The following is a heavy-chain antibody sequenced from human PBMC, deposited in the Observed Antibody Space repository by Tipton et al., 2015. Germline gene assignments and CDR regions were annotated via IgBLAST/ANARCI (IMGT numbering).Heavy chain of an antibody. V-gene: IGHV3-9*01. Sequence: SLRLSCAASGFTFDEYAMHWVRQAPGKGLEWVSGISWNSGVLAYADSVRGRFTISRDNFKNTLYLQMNSLRAEDTAVYYCARDHRIAVAGRRSAPPRYYCYGLDVWGQGTTVTVSS. CDR3: ARDHRIAVAGRRSAPPRYYCYGLDV. D-gene: IGHD6-19*01. CDR2: ISWNSGVL. CDR1: GFTFDEYA. J-gene: IGHJ6*02.